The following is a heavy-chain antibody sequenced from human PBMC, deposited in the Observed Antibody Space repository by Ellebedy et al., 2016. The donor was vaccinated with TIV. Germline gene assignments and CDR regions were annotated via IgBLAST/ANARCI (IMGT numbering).Heavy chain of an antibody. V-gene: IGHV3-21*01. CDR2: ISSDSSDL. D-gene: IGHD3-10*01. CDR3: AAGSKEYWFDP. J-gene: IGHJ5*02. Sequence: GESLKISCAASEITFSAYSMNWVRQAPGEAPAWVSSISSDSSDLSYADSGKGRFTISRDNAKNLLYLQMNSLGVEDTAVYYCAAGSKEYWFDPWGQGTLVTVSS. CDR1: EITFSAYS.